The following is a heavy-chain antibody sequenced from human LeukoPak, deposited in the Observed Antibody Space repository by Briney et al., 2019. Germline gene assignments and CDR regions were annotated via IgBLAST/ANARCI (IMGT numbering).Heavy chain of an antibody. CDR3: YIPYYDSSAYKGY. V-gene: IGHV3-23*01. CDR2: IIASGSSA. D-gene: IGHD3-22*01. Sequence: GGSLRLSCAASGFTFSSYAMTWVRQAPGKGLEWVSVIIASGSSAYYADSVKGRFTISRDNSKNTLYLQMNSLRAEDTAVYYCYIPYYDSSAYKGYWGQGTLVTVSS. J-gene: IGHJ4*02. CDR1: GFTFSSYA.